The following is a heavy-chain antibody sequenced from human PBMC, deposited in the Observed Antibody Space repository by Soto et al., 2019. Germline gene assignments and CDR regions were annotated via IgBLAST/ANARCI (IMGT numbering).Heavy chain of an antibody. Sequence: QVTLKESGPVLVKPTETLTLTCTVSGFSLSNPRMGVSWIRQPPGKALEWLAHIFSNDEKSYSTSLKSRLTISRDTSKSQVVLIMTNMDPVDTATYYCARIQRISMIVVSKPYFDYWGQGALVTVSS. CDR2: IFSNDEK. CDR3: ARIQRISMIVVSKPYFDY. J-gene: IGHJ4*02. D-gene: IGHD3-22*01. V-gene: IGHV2-26*01. CDR1: GFSLSNPRMG.